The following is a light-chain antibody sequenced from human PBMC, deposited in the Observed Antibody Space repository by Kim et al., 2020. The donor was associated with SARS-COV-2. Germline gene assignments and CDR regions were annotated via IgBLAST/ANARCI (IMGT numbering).Light chain of an antibody. CDR3: QQYATSPLT. Sequence: APGKRPTLSCRASQKLRSKYLAWYQQKPSQAPRLFIDGASRRATGIPDRFSGRGAETDFSLTISRREPEDSGVYYSQQYATSPLTFGGGTKVDIK. V-gene: IGKV3-20*01. J-gene: IGKJ4*01. CDR2: GAS. CDR1: QKLRSKY.